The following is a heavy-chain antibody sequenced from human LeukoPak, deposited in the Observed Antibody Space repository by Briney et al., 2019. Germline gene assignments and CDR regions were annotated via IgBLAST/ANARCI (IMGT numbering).Heavy chain of an antibody. V-gene: IGHV3-11*06. D-gene: IGHD1-1*01. CDR1: GFIFGDYY. Sequence: GGPLRLSCKAFGFIFGDYYMTWIRKAPGKGLECLSYISSGTINHSNYADSVKGRFTISRDNARNSLYLQMNSLRGEDTAVYYCARTQLDLDGFDIWGQGTTVTVSS. CDR2: ISSGTINHS. CDR3: ARTQLDLDGFDI. J-gene: IGHJ3*02.